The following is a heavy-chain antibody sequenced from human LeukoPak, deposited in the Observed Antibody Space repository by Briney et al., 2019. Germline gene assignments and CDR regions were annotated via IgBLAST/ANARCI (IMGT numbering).Heavy chain of an antibody. CDR3: ARDCSSTSCYDY. CDR2: ISSSSSYI. V-gene: IGHV3-21*01. J-gene: IGHJ4*02. Sequence: PGGSLRLSCAASGFTFSSYSMNWVRQAPGKGLEWVSSISSSSSYIYYADSVKGRSTISRDNAKNSLYLQMNSLRAEDTAVYYCARDCSSTSCYDYWGQGTLVTVSS. CDR1: GFTFSSYS. D-gene: IGHD2-2*01.